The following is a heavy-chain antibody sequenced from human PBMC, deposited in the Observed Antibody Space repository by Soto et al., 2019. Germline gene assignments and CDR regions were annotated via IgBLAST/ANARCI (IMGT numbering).Heavy chain of an antibody. CDR3: ARDGYNSGY. CDR2: IYYSGST. Sequence: QVQLQESGPGLVKPSETLSLTCTVSGGSVSSGSYYWSWIRQPPGKGLEWIGYIYYSGSTNYNPSLMIRVTISVDTSKNQFSLKLSSVTAADTAVYYCARDGYNSGYWGQGTLVTVSS. D-gene: IGHD1-26*01. V-gene: IGHV4-61*01. J-gene: IGHJ4*02. CDR1: GGSVSSGSYY.